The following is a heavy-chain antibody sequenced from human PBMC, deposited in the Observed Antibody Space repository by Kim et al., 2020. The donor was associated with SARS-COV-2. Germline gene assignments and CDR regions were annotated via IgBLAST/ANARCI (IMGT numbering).Heavy chain of an antibody. Sequence: GGSLRLSCAASGFTFSSYGMHWVRQAPGKGLEWVAVIWYDGSNKYYVDSVKGRFTISRDNSKNTLYLQMNSLRAEETAVYYCASNIAAPNAFDIWGQGTMVTVSS. CDR3: ASNIAAPNAFDI. D-gene: IGHD6-13*01. V-gene: IGHV3-33*01. J-gene: IGHJ3*02. CDR1: GFTFSSYG. CDR2: IWYDGSNK.